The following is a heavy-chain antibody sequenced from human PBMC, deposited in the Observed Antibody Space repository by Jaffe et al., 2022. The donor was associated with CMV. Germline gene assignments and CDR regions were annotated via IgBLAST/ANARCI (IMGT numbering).Heavy chain of an antibody. CDR2: INPSGGST. CDR3: ARAGYDSTGYYGMDV. Sequence: QVQLVQSGAEVKKPGASVKVSCKASGYTFTSYYMHWVRQAPGQGLEWMGIINPSGGSTSYAQKFQGRVTMTRDTSTSTVYMELSSLRSEDTAVYYCARAGYDSTGYYGMDVWGQGTTVTVSS. J-gene: IGHJ6*02. V-gene: IGHV1-46*01. D-gene: IGHD3-22*01. CDR1: GYTFTSYY.